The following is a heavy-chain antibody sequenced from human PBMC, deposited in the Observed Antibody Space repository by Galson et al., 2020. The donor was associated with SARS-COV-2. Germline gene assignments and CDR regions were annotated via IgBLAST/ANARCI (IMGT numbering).Heavy chain of an antibody. V-gene: IGHV1-24*01. CDR1: GYTLTELS. CDR2: FDPEDGET. J-gene: IGHJ5*02. CDR3: ATGPVVTMDKNWFDP. Sequence: GESLKISCKFSGYTLTELSMHWVRQAPGKGLEWMGGFDPEDGETIYAQKFQGRVTMTEDTSTDTAYMELSSLRSEDTAVYYCATGPVVTMDKNWFDPWGQGTLVTVSS. D-gene: IGHD3-10*01.